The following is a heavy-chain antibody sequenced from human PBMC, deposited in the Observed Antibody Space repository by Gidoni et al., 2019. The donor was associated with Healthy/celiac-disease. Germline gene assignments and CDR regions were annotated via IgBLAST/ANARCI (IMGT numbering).Heavy chain of an antibody. D-gene: IGHD4-17*01. CDR2: ISYDGSNK. V-gene: IGHV3-30*18. CDR3: AKAPGDYGDWITLDY. J-gene: IGHJ4*02. CDR1: GFPFSSYG. Sequence: QVQLVESGGGVVPPGRSLSLSCSASGFPFSSYGMHWVRQAPGKGLEWVAVISYDGSNKYYADSVKGRFTISRDKSKNTRYLQMNSLRAEDTAVYYCAKAPGDYGDWITLDYWGQGTLVTVSS.